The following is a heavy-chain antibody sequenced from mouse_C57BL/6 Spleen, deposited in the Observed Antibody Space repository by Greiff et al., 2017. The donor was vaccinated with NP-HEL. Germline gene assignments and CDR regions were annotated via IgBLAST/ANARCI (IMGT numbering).Heavy chain of an antibody. CDR2: ISSGSSTI. CDR1: GFTFSDYG. CDR3: AREELGPYYAMDY. Sequence: EVHLVESGGGLVKPGGSLKLSCAASGFTFSDYGMHWVRQAPEKGLEWVAYISSGSSTIYYADTVKGRFTISRDNAKNTLFLQMTSLRSEDTAMYYCAREELGPYYAMDYWGQGTSVTVSS. D-gene: IGHD4-1*01. J-gene: IGHJ4*01. V-gene: IGHV5-17*01.